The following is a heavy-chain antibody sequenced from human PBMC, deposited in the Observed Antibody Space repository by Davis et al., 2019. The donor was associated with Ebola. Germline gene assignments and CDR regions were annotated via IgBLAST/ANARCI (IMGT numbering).Heavy chain of an antibody. D-gene: IGHD3-3*01. CDR3: ARDPLTSFASYYGMDV. Sequence: GESLKISCVASGFTFSSYWMSWVRQAPGKGLEWVANIKQDGSEKYYVDSVKGRFTIPRDNAKNSLYLQMNSLRAEDTAVYYCARDPLTSFASYYGMDVWGQGTTVTVSS. V-gene: IGHV3-7*03. CDR2: IKQDGSEK. J-gene: IGHJ6*02. CDR1: GFTFSSYW.